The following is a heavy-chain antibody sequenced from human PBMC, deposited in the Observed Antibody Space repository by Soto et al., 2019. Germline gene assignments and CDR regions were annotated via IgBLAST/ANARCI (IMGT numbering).Heavy chain of an antibody. D-gene: IGHD1-1*01. J-gene: IGHJ5*02. Sequence: QVQLVQSGAEVKTPGSSVEVSCKASGGIFSSFSITWVRQVPGHGLEWMGGIIPMTGTPNYAEKFKGRLTLTADACTRTAYLVLSSLKSEDTAVYSSARGPIFPGATSWLDTWGQGTVVIVSS. CDR3: ARGPIFPGATSWLDT. CDR1: GGIFSSFS. V-gene: IGHV1-69*01. CDR2: IIPMTGTP.